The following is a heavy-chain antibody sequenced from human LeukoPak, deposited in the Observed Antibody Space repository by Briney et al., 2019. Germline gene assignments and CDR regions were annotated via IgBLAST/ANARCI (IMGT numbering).Heavy chain of an antibody. V-gene: IGHV1-8*02. D-gene: IGHD3-10*01. CDR3: ARGTWGYYGSGSYWAFDY. CDR1: GYTFRSYT. Sequence: GASVKVSCKASGYTFRSYTMNWVRQAPGQGLEWMGWMNPNSGNTGYAQKFQGRVTMTRNTSISTAYMELSSLRSEDTAVYYCARGTWGYYGSGSYWAFDYWGQGTLVTVSS. CDR2: MNPNSGNT. J-gene: IGHJ4*02.